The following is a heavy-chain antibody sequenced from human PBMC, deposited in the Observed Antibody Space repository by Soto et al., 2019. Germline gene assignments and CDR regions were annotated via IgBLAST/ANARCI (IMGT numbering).Heavy chain of an antibody. Sequence: PGGSLRLSCAASGFSFSNAWMNWVRQTPGKGLEWVGRIKSKTDGGTTEYGASVRGRFTISIGDSSNTLYLQMSSLRAEDTAVYHCTTFAVVTANEYWGQGALVTVSS. V-gene: IGHV3-15*07. CDR2: IKSKTDGGTT. CDR1: GFSFSNAW. CDR3: TTFAVVTANEY. D-gene: IGHD2-21*02. J-gene: IGHJ4*02.